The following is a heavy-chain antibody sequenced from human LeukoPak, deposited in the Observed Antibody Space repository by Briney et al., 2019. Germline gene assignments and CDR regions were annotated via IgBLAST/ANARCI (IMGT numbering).Heavy chain of an antibody. Sequence: SETLSLTCTVSGGSISSSSYYWGWIRQPPGKGLEWIGSIYYSGSTYYNPSLKRRVTISVDTSKNQFSLKLSSVTAADTAVYYCARPPHSSSSGDYWGQGTLVTVSS. CDR2: IYYSGST. V-gene: IGHV4-39*01. CDR3: ARPPHSSSSGDY. CDR1: GGSISSSSYY. J-gene: IGHJ4*02. D-gene: IGHD6-6*01.